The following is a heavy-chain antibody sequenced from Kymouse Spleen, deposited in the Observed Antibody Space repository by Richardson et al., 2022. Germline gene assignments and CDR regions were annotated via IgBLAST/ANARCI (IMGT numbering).Heavy chain of an antibody. CDR2: IWYDGSNK. Sequence: QVQLVESGGGVVQPGRSLRLSCAASGFTFSSYGMHWVRQAPGKGLEWVAVIWYDGSNKYYADSVKGRFTISRDNSKNTLYLQMNSLRAEDTAVYYCARESVVVPAAMRGYYYYGMDVWGQGTTVTVSS. CDR3: ARESVVVPAAMRGYYYYGMDV. D-gene: IGHD2-2*02. CDR1: GFTFSSYG. J-gene: IGHJ6*02. V-gene: IGHV3-33*01.